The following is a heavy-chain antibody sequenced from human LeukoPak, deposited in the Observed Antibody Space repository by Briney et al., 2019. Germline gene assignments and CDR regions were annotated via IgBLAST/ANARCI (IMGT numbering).Heavy chain of an antibody. Sequence: SETLSLTRTVSGGSISSYYWSWIRQPPGKGVEWIGYVYYSGSAHYNPSLKSRVTISVDTSKNQFSLKVSSVTAADTAIYYCAGGTYYYFDYWGQGTLVTVSS. CDR2: VYYSGSA. CDR3: AGGTYYYFDY. CDR1: GGSISSYY. D-gene: IGHD1-26*01. J-gene: IGHJ4*02. V-gene: IGHV4-59*01.